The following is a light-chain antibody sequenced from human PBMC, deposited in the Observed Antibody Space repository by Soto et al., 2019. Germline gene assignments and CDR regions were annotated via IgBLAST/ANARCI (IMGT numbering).Light chain of an antibody. CDR1: SSDVGGYNY. V-gene: IGLV2-14*03. Sequence: QSVLTQPASVSGSPGQSITISCTGTSSDVGGYNYVSWYQHHPGKAPKLMIYDVSNRPSGVSNRFSGSKSGNTASLTISGLQPEVEVYYYCCTYTTSNTRQIVFGTGTKVTVL. CDR3: CTYTTSNTRQIV. J-gene: IGLJ1*01. CDR2: DVS.